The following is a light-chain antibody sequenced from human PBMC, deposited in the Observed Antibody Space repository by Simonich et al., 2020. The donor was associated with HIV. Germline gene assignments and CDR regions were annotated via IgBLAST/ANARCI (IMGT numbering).Light chain of an antibody. Sequence: EIVMTQSPATLSVSPGERATLSCMASQSVSSNLAWYQQKPGQAPMLLIYGASTRATGIPARFSGSGSGTEFTLTISSLQSEDFAVYYCQQYNNWPPWTFGQGTKVEIK. CDR2: GAS. V-gene: IGKV3-15*01. CDR3: QQYNNWPPWT. CDR1: QSVSSN. J-gene: IGKJ1*01.